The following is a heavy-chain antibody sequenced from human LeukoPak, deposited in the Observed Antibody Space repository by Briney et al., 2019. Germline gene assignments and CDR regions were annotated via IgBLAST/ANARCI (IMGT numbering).Heavy chain of an antibody. Sequence: GESLKISCKGSGYSFTTYWIGWVRQMPGKGLEWLGIIYPGDSDTRYSPSFQGQVTISADKSISTVYLQWSSLKASDTAMYYCARTISIGSCSGSSCYSDFWGQGTLVTVSS. D-gene: IGHD2-15*01. CDR1: GYSFTTYW. CDR2: IYPGDSDT. J-gene: IGHJ4*02. CDR3: ARTISIGSCSGSSCYSDF. V-gene: IGHV5-51*01.